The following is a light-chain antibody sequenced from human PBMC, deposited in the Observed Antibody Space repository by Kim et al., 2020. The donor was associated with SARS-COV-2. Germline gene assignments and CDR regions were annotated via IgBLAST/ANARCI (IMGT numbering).Light chain of an antibody. CDR2: DVN. Sequence: QSVLTQPASVSGSPGQSITMSCTGTSSDVGGYNYVSWYQQHPGKAPKLMIYDVNKRPSGVSNRFSGSKSGNTASLTISGLQAEDEADYHCSSYTSSTTWVFGGGTQLTVL. CDR1: SSDVGGYNY. CDR3: SSYTSSTTWV. J-gene: IGLJ3*02. V-gene: IGLV2-14*01.